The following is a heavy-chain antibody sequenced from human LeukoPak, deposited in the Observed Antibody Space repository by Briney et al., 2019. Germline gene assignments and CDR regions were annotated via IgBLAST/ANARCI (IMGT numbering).Heavy chain of an antibody. V-gene: IGHV4-39*01. CDR2: IYYSGRT. D-gene: IGHD1-26*01. Sequence: SETLSLTCTVSGGSISSSSYYWGWIRQPPGKGLEWIGSIYYSGRTYYNPSLKSRVTISEDTSKNQFSLKLTSVTAADTAVYYCVRTSGTYYADFDYWGQGTPVTVSS. CDR3: VRTSGTYYADFDY. CDR1: GGSISSSSYY. J-gene: IGHJ4*02.